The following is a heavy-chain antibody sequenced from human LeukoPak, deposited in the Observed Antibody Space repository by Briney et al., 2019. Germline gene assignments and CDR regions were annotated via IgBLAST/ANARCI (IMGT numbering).Heavy chain of an antibody. CDR2: ISAYNGNT. Sequence: ASVKVSCKASGYTFTSYGISWVRQAPGQGLEWMGWISAYNGNTNYAQIPQGRVTMTADTSTSTAYMELRSLRSDDTAVYYCATASQIYYFGYWGQGTLVTVSS. J-gene: IGHJ4*02. V-gene: IGHV1-18*01. CDR3: ATASQIYYFGY. CDR1: GYTFTSYG.